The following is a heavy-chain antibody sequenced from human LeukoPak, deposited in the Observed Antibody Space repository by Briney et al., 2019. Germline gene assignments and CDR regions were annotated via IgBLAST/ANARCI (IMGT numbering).Heavy chain of an antibody. CDR3: ARGPYYYYYMDV. Sequence: SETLSLTCAVYGGSFSGYYWSWIRQPPGKGLGWIGEINHSGSTNYNPSLKSRVTISVDTSKNQFSLKLSSVTAADTAVYYCARGPYYYYYMDVWGKGTTVTVSS. J-gene: IGHJ6*03. V-gene: IGHV4-34*01. CDR1: GGSFSGYY. CDR2: INHSGST.